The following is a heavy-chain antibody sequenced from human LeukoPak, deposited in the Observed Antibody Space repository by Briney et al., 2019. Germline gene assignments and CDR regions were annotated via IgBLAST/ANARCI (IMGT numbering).Heavy chain of an antibody. CDR1: GGSISSYY. J-gene: IGHJ6*02. CDR3: ARGLDNWNYVYYYYYYGMDV. CDR2: IYYSGST. Sequence: SETLSLTCTVSGGSISSYYWSWIRQPPGKGLEWIGYIYYSGSTNYNSSLKSRVTISVDTSKNQFSLKLSSVTAADTAVYYCARGLDNWNYVYYYYYYGMDVWGQGTTVTVSS. D-gene: IGHD1-7*01. V-gene: IGHV4-59*12.